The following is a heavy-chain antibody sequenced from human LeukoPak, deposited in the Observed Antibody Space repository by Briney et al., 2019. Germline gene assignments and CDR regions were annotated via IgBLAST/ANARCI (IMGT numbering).Heavy chain of an antibody. CDR2: ISSSSSYI. CDR3: APSGSYPMWYHFDY. Sequence: PGGSLRLSCAASGFTFSSYSMNWVRQAPGKGLEWVSSISSSSSYIYYADSVEGRFTISRDNAKNSLYLQMNSLRAEDTAVHYCAPSGSYPMWYHFDYWGQGTLVTVSS. D-gene: IGHD1-26*01. V-gene: IGHV3-21*04. J-gene: IGHJ4*02. CDR1: GFTFSSYS.